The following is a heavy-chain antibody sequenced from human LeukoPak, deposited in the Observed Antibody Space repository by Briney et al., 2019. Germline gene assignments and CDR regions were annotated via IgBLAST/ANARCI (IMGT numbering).Heavy chain of an antibody. Sequence: GASVKVSCKASRDTFINDYIHWVRQGPGQGLEWMGVIIPAGDSTSYAQKFEDRLSLTRDMSTSTLYMEMRNLRSDDTAVYYCAREGMASAFDVWGQGTLVTVSS. J-gene: IGHJ3*01. V-gene: IGHV1-46*01. D-gene: IGHD5-24*01. CDR3: AREGMASAFDV. CDR1: RDTFINDY. CDR2: IIPAGDST.